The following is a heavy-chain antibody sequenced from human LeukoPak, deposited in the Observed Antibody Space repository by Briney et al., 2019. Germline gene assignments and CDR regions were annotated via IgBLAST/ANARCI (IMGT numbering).Heavy chain of an antibody. V-gene: IGHV3-30*18. CDR3: AKNPRQLWLMDAFDI. J-gene: IGHJ3*02. Sequence: GGSLRLSCAASGFTFSSYGMHWVRQAPGKGLEWVAVISYDGSNKYYADSVKGRFTISRDNSKNTLYLQMNSLRAEDTAVYYCAKNPRQLWLMDAFDIWGQGTMVTVSS. D-gene: IGHD5-18*01. CDR2: ISYDGSNK. CDR1: GFTFSSYG.